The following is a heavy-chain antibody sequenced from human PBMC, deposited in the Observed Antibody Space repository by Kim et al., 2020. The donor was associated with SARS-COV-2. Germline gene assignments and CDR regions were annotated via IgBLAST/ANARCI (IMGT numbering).Heavy chain of an antibody. D-gene: IGHD2-21*02. Sequence: SETLSLTCIVSGDSISRHHWSWIRQPPGKGLEWIGNIYNTGTTHSDPSLESRVTISVDTSKNHFSMKLSSVTAADTAVYFCARDPPGPDCAFDLWGPGTMVTVSS. V-gene: IGHV4-59*11. CDR1: GDSISRHH. J-gene: IGHJ3*01. CDR3: ARDPPGPDCAFDL. CDR2: IYNTGTT.